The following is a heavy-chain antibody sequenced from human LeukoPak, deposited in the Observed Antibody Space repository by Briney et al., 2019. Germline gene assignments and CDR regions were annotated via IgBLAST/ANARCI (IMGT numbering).Heavy chain of an antibody. J-gene: IGHJ4*02. D-gene: IGHD6-19*01. Sequence: GGSLRLPCAASGFMFSSYAMSWVRQAPGKGLEWVSGISYSGGGTYYADSVKGRFTISRDNSKNTLSLQMNSLRAEDTAVYYCAKGGSSGWSGSRFDYWGQGTLVTVSS. V-gene: IGHV3-23*01. CDR1: GFMFSSYA. CDR2: ISYSGGGT. CDR3: AKGGSSGWSGSRFDY.